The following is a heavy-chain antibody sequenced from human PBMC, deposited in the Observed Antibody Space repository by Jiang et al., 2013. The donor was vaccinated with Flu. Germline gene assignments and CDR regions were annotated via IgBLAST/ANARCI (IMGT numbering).Heavy chain of an antibody. V-gene: IGHV1-69*01. J-gene: IGHJ6*03. CDR2: IIPVFDTA. CDR3: ARDLEDAGNYYYMDV. Sequence: SGAEVKKPGSSVRVSCKTSGGTLSNFAISWVRQAPGQGLEWMGGIIPVFDTANYAQKFQGRVTITVDESTSTVYMELNSLRSEDTAVYYCARDLEDAGNYYYMDV. CDR1: GGTLSNFA. D-gene: IGHD2-15*01.